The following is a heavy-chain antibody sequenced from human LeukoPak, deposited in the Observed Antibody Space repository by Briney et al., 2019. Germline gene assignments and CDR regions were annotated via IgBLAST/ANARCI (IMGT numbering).Heavy chain of an antibody. Sequence: PSETLSLTCTVSGGSISSYYWSWMRRPPGRGLEWIGYIYYSGSTNYNPSLKSRVTISVDTSKNQFSLKLSSVTAADTAVYDCARGVYYYGSGSYGGWFDPWGQGTLVIVSS. D-gene: IGHD3-10*01. J-gene: IGHJ5*02. CDR1: GGSISSYY. V-gene: IGHV4-59*01. CDR2: IYYSGST. CDR3: ARGVYYYGSGSYGGWFDP.